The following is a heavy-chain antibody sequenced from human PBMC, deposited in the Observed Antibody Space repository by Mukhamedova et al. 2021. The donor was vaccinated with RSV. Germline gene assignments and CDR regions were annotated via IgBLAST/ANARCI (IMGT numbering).Heavy chain of an antibody. Sequence: VRQAPGKGLEWVSGISGSGGSTYYADSVKGRFTISRDNSKNTLYLQMNSLRAEDTAVYYCARATYSSSSGSYFDYWGRGTRVAVS. V-gene: IGHV3-23*01. J-gene: IGHJ4*02. CDR3: ARATYSSSSGSYFDY. D-gene: IGHD6-6*01. CDR2: ISGSGGST.